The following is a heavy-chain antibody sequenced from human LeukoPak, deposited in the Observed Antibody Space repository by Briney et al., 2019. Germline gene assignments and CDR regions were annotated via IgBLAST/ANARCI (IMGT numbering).Heavy chain of an antibody. CDR1: GXSISSSNW. D-gene: IGHD5-24*01. CDR3: ARDTPIHY. V-gene: IGHV4-4*02. J-gene: IGHJ4*02. CDR2: IYHGGNT. Sequence: SETLSLTSAVSGXSISSSNWWSWVRQPPGNGLEWIGEIYHGGNTNYNQSLKSRVTISVDKSRNQFSLKLSSVTAADTAVYYCARDTPIHYWGQGTLVTVSS.